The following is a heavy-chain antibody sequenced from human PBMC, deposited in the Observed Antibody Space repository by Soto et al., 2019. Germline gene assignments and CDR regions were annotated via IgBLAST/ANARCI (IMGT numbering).Heavy chain of an antibody. V-gene: IGHV3-49*05. CDR3: TRVSPDCSDGSCYPLN. J-gene: IGHJ4*02. CDR2: IRSNIYDGTT. CDR1: GFTFRDYA. D-gene: IGHD2-15*01. Sequence: EVQLVESGGGLVKPGRSLRLSCIASGFTFRDYAISWFRQAPGKGLQWVSFIRSNIYDGTTEYAASVKDRFSISRDDSKTIAYLQMDSLKTVDTGVYYCTRVSPDCSDGSCYPLNWGQGTLVTVSS.